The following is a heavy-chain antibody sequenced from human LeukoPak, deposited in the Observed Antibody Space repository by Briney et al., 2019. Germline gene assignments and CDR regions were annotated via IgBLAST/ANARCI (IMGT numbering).Heavy chain of an antibody. CDR3: ARDPLNWFDP. CDR2: IYYSGTT. Sequence: SETLSLTCTVSGASISSSSYYWGWIRQPPGKGLEWIGSIYYSGTTYYNPSLKSRVTILVDTSKNQFSLKLSSVTAADTAAYYCARDPLNWFDPWGQGTLVTVSS. V-gene: IGHV4-39*07. J-gene: IGHJ5*02. CDR1: GASISSSSYY.